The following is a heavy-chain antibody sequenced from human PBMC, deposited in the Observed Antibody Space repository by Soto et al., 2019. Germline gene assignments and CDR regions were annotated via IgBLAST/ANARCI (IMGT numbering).Heavy chain of an antibody. D-gene: IGHD3-22*01. Sequence: GGSLRLSCAASGFTFSSYAMSWVRQAPGKGLEWVSAISGSGGSTYYADSVKGRFTISRDNSKNTLYLQMNSLRAEDTAVYYCAKVVRDSSDYYIYYFDYWGQGTLVTVSS. V-gene: IGHV3-23*01. CDR3: AKVVRDSSDYYIYYFDY. J-gene: IGHJ4*02. CDR1: GFTFSSYA. CDR2: ISGSGGST.